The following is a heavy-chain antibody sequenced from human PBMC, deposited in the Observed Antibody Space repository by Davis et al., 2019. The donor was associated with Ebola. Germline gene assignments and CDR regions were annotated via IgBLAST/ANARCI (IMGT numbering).Heavy chain of an antibody. CDR1: GGSFSGYY. D-gene: IGHD6-13*01. V-gene: IGHV4-34*01. J-gene: IGHJ4*02. Sequence: PSETLSLTCAVYGGSFSGYYWSWIRQPPGKGLEWIGEINHSGSTNYNPSLKSRVTISVDTSKNQFSLKLSSVTAADTAVYYCARGFSAYSSSWYGVGPKIVDYFDYWGQGTLVTVSS. CDR3: ARGFSAYSSSWYGVGPKIVDYFDY. CDR2: INHSGST.